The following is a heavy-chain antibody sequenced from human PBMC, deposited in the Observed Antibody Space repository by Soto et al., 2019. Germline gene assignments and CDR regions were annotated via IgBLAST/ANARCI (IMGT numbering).Heavy chain of an antibody. CDR1: GFHFNNAW. J-gene: IGHJ4*02. Sequence: LRLSCAASGFHFNNAWMTRVRQAPGKGLEWVGRIRTKTDFGAADYAAPVKGRFTISRDDSKTTVYLLMSSLKTEDTAVYYCATDSNWNYDLAYWGLGTLVTVSS. CDR2: IRTKTDFGAA. CDR3: ATDSNWNYDLAY. V-gene: IGHV3-15*01. D-gene: IGHD1-7*01.